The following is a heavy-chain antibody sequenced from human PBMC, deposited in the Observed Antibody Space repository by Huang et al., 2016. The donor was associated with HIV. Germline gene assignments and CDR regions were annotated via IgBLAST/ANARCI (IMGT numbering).Heavy chain of an antibody. Sequence: QVQLQESGPGLVKPSETLSLTCTGSGGSISSHYWSWIRQPPGKGLEWIGSIDYSGSTNYNPSLKSRVTISVDTSKNQFSLKLSSVTAADTAVYYCARDDQQWLVNFNLWGRGTLVTVSS. CDR2: IDYSGST. CDR3: ARDDQQWLVNFNL. V-gene: IGHV4-59*11. CDR1: GGSISSHY. D-gene: IGHD6-19*01. J-gene: IGHJ2*01.